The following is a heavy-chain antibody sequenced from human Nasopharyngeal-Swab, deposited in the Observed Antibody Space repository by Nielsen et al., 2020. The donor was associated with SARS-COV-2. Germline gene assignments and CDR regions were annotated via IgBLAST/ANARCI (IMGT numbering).Heavy chain of an antibody. V-gene: IGHV4-59*01. CDR2: MYHSGST. CDR1: GGSISSYL. J-gene: IGHJ6*03. CDR3: AASAYFYYCMDV. Sequence: SETLSLTCTVSGGSISSYLWSWIRQSPGKGLEWIGYMYHSGSTNYNPSLESRVSISVDTSKNQVSLKLRSVTAADTAVYYCAASAYFYYCMDVWAKGPRSPSP.